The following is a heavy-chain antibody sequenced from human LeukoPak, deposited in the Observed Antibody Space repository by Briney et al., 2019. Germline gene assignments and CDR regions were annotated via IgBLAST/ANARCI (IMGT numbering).Heavy chain of an antibody. CDR2: ISGSGGST. V-gene: IGHV3-23*01. J-gene: IGHJ4*02. Sequence: PGGSLRLSCAASGFTFSSYAMSWVRQAPGKGLEWVSAISGSGGSTYYADSVKGRFTISRDNSKNTLYLQMNSLRAEDTAVYYCAKDWGGWQWLVPYYFDYWGQGTLVTVSS. CDR3: AKDWGGWQWLVPYYFDY. CDR1: GFTFSSYA. D-gene: IGHD6-19*01.